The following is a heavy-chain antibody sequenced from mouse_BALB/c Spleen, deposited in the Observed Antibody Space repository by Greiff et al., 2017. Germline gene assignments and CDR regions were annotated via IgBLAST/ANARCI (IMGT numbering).Heavy chain of an antibody. CDR3: ARDQTDYYGSWFAY. Sequence: EVKLVESGGGLVKPGGSLKLSCAASGFTFSSYAMSWVRQSPEKRLEWVAEISSGGSYTYYPDTVTGRFTISRDNAKNTLYLEMSSLRSEDTAMYYCARDQTDYYGSWFAYWGQGTLVTVSA. CDR2: ISSGGSYT. V-gene: IGHV5-9-4*01. J-gene: IGHJ3*01. D-gene: IGHD1-2*01. CDR1: GFTFSSYA.